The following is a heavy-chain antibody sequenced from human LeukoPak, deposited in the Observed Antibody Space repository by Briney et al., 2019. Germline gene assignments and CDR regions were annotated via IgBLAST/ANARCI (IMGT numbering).Heavy chain of an antibody. CDR3: ARSLGFLEWLEDY. V-gene: IGHV1-69*13. Sequence: SVKVSRKASGGTFSSYAISWVRQAPGQGLEWMGGIIPIFGTANYAQKFQGRVTITADESTSTAYMELSSLRSEDTAVYYCARSLGFLEWLEDYWGQGTLVTVSS. CDR1: GGTFSSYA. D-gene: IGHD3-3*01. CDR2: IIPIFGTA. J-gene: IGHJ4*02.